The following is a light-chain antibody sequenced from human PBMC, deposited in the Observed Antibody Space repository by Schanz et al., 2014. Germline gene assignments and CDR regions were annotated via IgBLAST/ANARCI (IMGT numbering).Light chain of an antibody. J-gene: IGKJ4*01. CDR3: QKYSTAPLT. V-gene: IGKV3-20*01. Sequence: EIVLTQSPGTLSLSPGERATLSCRASQSVSSSYLAWYQQKPGQAPRLLIYGASTRATDVPARFSGSGSGTEFTLTISSLQPEDVATYYCQKYSTAPLTFGGGTKVEIK. CDR2: GAS. CDR1: QSVSSSY.